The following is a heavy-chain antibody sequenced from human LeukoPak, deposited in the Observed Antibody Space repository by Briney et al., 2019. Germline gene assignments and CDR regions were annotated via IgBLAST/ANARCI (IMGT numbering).Heavy chain of an antibody. CDR2: IYHSGST. D-gene: IGHD1-26*01. CDR1: GGSISSSNW. Sequence: KSSETLSLTCAVSGGSISSSNWWSWVRQPPGKGLEWIGEIYHSGSTNYNPSLKSRVTISVDTSKNQFSLKLSSVTAADTAVYYCARGLRVGALFDYWGQGTLVTVSS. V-gene: IGHV4-4*02. J-gene: IGHJ4*02. CDR3: ARGLRVGALFDY.